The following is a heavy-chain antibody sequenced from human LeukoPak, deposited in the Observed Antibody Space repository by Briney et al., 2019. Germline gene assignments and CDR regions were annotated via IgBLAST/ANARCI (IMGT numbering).Heavy chain of an antibody. Sequence: ASVKVSCKASGYTFTGYYMHWVRQAPGQGLEWMGWIDPNSGGTHYAQKFQGRVTMTRDTSISTVYMELSRMSSDDTAAFYCARVGTLWFGDATTFDYWGQGTLVTVSS. CDR2: IDPNSGGT. CDR1: GYTFTGYY. V-gene: IGHV1-2*02. D-gene: IGHD3-10*01. CDR3: ARVGTLWFGDATTFDY. J-gene: IGHJ4*02.